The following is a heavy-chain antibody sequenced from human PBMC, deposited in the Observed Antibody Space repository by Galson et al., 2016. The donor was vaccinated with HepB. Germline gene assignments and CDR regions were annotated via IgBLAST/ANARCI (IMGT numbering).Heavy chain of an antibody. D-gene: IGHD3-3*02. V-gene: IGHV3-23*01. J-gene: IGHJ4*02. Sequence: SLRLSCAASGFTFSSFAMTWVRQPPGKGLEWVSSLSHNSAGAYYAESVTGRFTISRDNSKNTLYLQMSSLRAEDTAIYYCAKVIPSTIIIISALDSWGQGTLVTVSS. CDR1: GFTFSSFA. CDR2: LSHNSAGA. CDR3: AKVIPSTIIIISALDS.